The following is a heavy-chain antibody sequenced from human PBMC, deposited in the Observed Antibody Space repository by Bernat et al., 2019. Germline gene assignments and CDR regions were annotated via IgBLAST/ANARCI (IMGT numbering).Heavy chain of an antibody. D-gene: IGHD3-10*01. V-gene: IGHV3-33*01. CDR1: GFTFSSYG. CDR2: IWYDGSNK. J-gene: IGHJ6*02. CDR3: AREAGHYYGSGTPVYDGMDV. Sequence: VQLVETGGGLIQPGGSLRLSCAASGFTFSSYGMHWVRQAPGKGLEWVAVIWYDGSNKYYADSVKGRFTISRDNSKNTLYLQMNSLRAEDTAVDYCAREAGHYYGSGTPVYDGMDVWGQGTTVTVSS.